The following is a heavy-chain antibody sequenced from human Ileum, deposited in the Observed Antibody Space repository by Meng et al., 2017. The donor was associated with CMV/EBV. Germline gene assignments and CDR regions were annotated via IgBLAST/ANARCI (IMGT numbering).Heavy chain of an antibody. J-gene: IGHJ4*02. Sequence: RLSCAASGFTFSSSWMHWVRQSSGKGLVWVSRIKTDGSYTNYADSVKGRFTISRDNAKNTLYLQMNNLRAEDTAVYYCIKGDSGYLVDWGQGTLVTVSS. CDR3: IKGDSGYLVD. CDR1: GFTFSSSW. CDR2: IKTDGSYT. V-gene: IGHV3-74*01. D-gene: IGHD5-12*01.